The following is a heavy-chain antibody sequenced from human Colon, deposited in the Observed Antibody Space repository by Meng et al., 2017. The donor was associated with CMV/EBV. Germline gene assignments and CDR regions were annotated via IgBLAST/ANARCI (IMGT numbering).Heavy chain of an antibody. D-gene: IGHD2-21*02. J-gene: IGHJ4*02. CDR1: KGTFTSYP. CDR2: IITISGTT. CDR3: ARVICGGDCYLDY. V-gene: IGHV1-69*12. Sequence: QVQLEQSGAEVSKPGLSVKVSCKASKGTFTSYPISWVRQGPGQGFEWVGGIITISGTTDYAQKFQGRVTITADESTSTAYMKLSNLRSEDTAIYYCARVICGGDCYLDYWGRGTLVTVSS.